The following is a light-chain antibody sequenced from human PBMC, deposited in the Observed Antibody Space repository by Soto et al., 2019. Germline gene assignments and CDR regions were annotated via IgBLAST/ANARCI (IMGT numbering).Light chain of an antibody. CDR2: GAS. V-gene: IGKV3-15*01. J-gene: IGKJ3*01. Sequence: EIVMTQSPATLSVSPGDRATLSCRASQSVTSNLAWYQQKPGQAPRLLIYGASTRATGIPARFSGSGSGTEFTLTISSLQSEDFAVYFCQQYDGAPLTFGPGTKVNVK. CDR3: QQYDGAPLT. CDR1: QSVTSN.